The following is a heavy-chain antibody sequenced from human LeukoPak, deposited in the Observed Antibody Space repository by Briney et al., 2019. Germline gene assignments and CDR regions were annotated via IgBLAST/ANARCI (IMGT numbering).Heavy chain of an antibody. CDR1: GYTFTSYY. D-gene: IGHD3-9*01. V-gene: IGHV1-2*02. Sequence: ASVTVSSKPSGYTFTSYYIHWVRQAPGQGLEWMGWINPNSGGTNYAQKFQGRVTLTRDTSISTAYMELSRLRSDDTAVYYCASENNILTGYSSYYFDYWGRGTLVTVSS. CDR3: ASENNILTGYSSYYFDY. J-gene: IGHJ4*02. CDR2: INPNSGGT.